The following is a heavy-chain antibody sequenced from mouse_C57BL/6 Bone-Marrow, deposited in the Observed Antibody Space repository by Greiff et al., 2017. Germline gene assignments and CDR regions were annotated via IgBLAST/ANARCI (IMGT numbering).Heavy chain of an antibody. Sequence: VQLQQPGAELVKPGASVKLSCKASGYTFTSYWMHWVKQRPGQGLEWIGMIHPNSGSSNYNEKFKSKATLTVDKSSSTAYMQLISLTSEDSAVYFCSREDYLGFDYWGHGTTLTVSA. D-gene: IGHD2-4*01. CDR3: SREDYLGFDY. J-gene: IGHJ2*01. CDR2: IHPNSGSS. CDR1: GYTFTSYW. V-gene: IGHV1-64*01.